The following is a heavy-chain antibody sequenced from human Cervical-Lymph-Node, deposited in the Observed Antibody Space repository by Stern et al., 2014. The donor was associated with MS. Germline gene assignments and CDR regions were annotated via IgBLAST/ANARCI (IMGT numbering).Heavy chain of an antibody. V-gene: IGHV3-33*01. CDR3: ASGAGSGWYRSDEYFQH. D-gene: IGHD6-19*01. CDR2: LRYDGSTK. CDR1: GFTFSSVG. Sequence: DQLVESGGGMVQPGRSLRLSCAASGFTFSSVGMNWVRQAPGKGLEWVAVLRYDGSTKYYADSVKGRFTISRDNSKNTLYLQMNSLRTEDTAVYYCASGAGSGWYRSDEYFQHWGQGTLVTVSS. J-gene: IGHJ1*01.